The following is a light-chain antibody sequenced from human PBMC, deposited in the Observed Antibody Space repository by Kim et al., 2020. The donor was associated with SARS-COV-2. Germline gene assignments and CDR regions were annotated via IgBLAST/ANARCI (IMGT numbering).Light chain of an antibody. CDR3: NSRDSSGNHVL. V-gene: IGLV3-19*01. J-gene: IGLJ2*01. Sequence: SSELTQDPAVSVALGQTVRITCHGDSLRNYYANWYQQKPGQAPVLVIYAKTNRPSGIPDRFSGSSSGNTASLTITGAQAEDEADYYCNSRDSSGNHVLFG. CDR2: AKT. CDR1: SLRNYY.